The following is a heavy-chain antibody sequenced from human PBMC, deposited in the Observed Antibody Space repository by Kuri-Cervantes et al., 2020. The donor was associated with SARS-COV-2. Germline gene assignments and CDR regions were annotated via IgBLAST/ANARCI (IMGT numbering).Heavy chain of an antibody. CDR2: IYYSGST. D-gene: IGHD1-26*01. CDR1: GGSISSYY. CDR3: ARHKGPRELFDY. V-gene: IGHV4-59*08. J-gene: IGHJ4*02. Sequence: SETLSLTCTVSGGSISSYYWSWIRQPPGKGLEWIGYIYYSGSTNYNTSFKTRFTISVDTSKNQFSLKLSSVTAADTAVYYCARHKGPRELFDYWGQGTLVTVSS.